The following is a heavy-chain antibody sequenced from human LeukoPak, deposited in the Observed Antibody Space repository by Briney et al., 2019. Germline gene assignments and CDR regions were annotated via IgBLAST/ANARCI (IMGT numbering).Heavy chain of an antibody. CDR3: AMRVVYCSGGSCYNYFDY. CDR2: IYTSGST. CDR1: GGSISSYY. Sequence: SETLSLTCTVSGGSISSYYWSWIRQPAGKGLEWIGRIYTSGSTNYNPSLKSRVTISVDTSKNQFSLKLSSVTAADTAVYYCAMRVVYCSGGSCYNYFDYWGQGTLVTVSS. D-gene: IGHD2-15*01. J-gene: IGHJ4*02. V-gene: IGHV4-4*07.